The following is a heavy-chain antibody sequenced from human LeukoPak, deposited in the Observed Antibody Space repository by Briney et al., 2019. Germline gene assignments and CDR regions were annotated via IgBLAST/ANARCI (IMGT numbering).Heavy chain of an antibody. CDR3: AREGAAAGSNWFDP. CDR1: GFTVTSNS. V-gene: IGHV3-53*01. Sequence: GGSLRLSCEASGFTVTSNSMSWVRQAPGKGLEWVSVIYSGGDTYSADSVKGRFTISRDNSKNTLYLQMNSLRAEDTAVYYCAREGAAAGSNWFDPWGQGTLVTVSS. CDR2: IYSGGDT. D-gene: IGHD6-13*01. J-gene: IGHJ5*02.